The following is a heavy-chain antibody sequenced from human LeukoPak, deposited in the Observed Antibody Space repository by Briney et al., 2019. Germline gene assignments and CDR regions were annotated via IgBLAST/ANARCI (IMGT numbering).Heavy chain of an antibody. Sequence: GGSLRLSCAASGFTFSSYWMSWVRQAPGKGLEWVALISYDGNNKYYADSVKGRFTISRDNSENTLYLQMNSLRPEDTAVHYCARGIIETSGYSLDYWGQGTLVTVSS. V-gene: IGHV3-30-3*01. CDR3: ARGIIETSGYSLDY. J-gene: IGHJ4*02. CDR2: ISYDGNNK. CDR1: GFTFSSYW. D-gene: IGHD3-22*01.